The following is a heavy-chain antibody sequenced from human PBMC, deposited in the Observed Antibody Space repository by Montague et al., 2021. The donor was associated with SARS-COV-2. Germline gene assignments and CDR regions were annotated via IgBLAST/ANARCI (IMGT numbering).Heavy chain of an antibody. CDR3: ARDPNQYDILTGSYRGYYAFDI. V-gene: IGHV3-66*01. CDR2: IYSGGST. J-gene: IGHJ3*02. CDR1: GFTVSSNY. D-gene: IGHD3-9*01. Sequence: SLRLSCAASGFTVSSNYMSWVRQAPGKGLEWVSVIYSGGSTNYADSVKGRFTISRDTSKNTLCLQMNSLRAEDTAMYYCARDPNQYDILTGSYRGYYAFDIWGQGTMVTVSS.